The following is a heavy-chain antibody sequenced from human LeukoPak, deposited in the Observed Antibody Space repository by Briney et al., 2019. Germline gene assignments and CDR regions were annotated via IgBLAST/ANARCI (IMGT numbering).Heavy chain of an antibody. V-gene: IGHV4-4*02. J-gene: IGHJ5*02. Sequence: SETLSFTGAGSGGSISSSNWVSWVRQPPGKGLGWIGEIYHSGSTNYNPSLKSRVTISVDKTKTQFSLKLSSVTAADTAVYYCAGKGGRFGELNWFDRWGQGTLVTVSS. CDR3: AGKGGRFGELNWFDR. CDR2: IYHSGST. D-gene: IGHD3-10*01. CDR1: GGSISSSNW.